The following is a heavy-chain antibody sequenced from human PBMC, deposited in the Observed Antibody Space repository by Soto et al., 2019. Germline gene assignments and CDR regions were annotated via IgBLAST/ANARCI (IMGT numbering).Heavy chain of an antibody. CDR2: IIPIFGTA. V-gene: IGHV1-69*01. Sequence: QVQLVQSGAEVKKPGSSVKVSCKASGGTFSSYAISWVRQAPGQGLEWMGGIIPIFGTANYAQKFQGRVRITGDESTSTAYRELSSLRSEDRAVYYWARGYGIQLERRRGFAYWGQGTLFTVSS. J-gene: IGHJ4*02. CDR3: ARGYGIQLERRRGFAY. CDR1: GGTFSSYA. D-gene: IGHD1-1*01.